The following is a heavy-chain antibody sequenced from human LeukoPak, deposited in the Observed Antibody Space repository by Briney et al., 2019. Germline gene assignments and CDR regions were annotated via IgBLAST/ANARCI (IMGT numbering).Heavy chain of an antibody. CDR3: AREYYDRSGYYFDY. D-gene: IGHD3-22*01. CDR1: GGSISSYY. J-gene: IGHJ4*02. CDR2: IYYSGST. Sequence: PSETLSLTCTVSGGSISSYYWSWIRQPPGKGLEWIGYIYYSGSTNYNPSLKSRVTISVDTSKNQFSLKLSSVTAADTAVYYCAREYYDRSGYYFDYWGQGTLVTVSS. V-gene: IGHV4-59*01.